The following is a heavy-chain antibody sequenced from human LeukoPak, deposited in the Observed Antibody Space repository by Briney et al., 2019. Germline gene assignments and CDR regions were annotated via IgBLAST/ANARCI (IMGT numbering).Heavy chain of an antibody. D-gene: IGHD5-24*01. CDR1: GDSISSYY. J-gene: IGHJ4*02. CDR2: IYYSGGT. CDR3: ARGEMATISDY. V-gene: IGHV4-59*01. Sequence: SETLSLTCTVSGDSISSYYWSWVRQPPGKGLEWVGYIYYSGGTNYNPSLMRRVTISVDTSKNQFSLKLSSVTAADTAVYYCARGEMATISDYWGQGTLVTVSS.